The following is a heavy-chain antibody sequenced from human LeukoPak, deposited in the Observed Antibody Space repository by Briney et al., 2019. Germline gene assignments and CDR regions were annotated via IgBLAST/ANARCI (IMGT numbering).Heavy chain of an antibody. CDR2: INPNSGGT. D-gene: IGHD7-27*01. V-gene: IGHV1-2*06. CDR1: GYTFTGYY. Sequence: ASVKVSCKASGYTFTGYYMHWVRQAPGQGLEWMGRINPNSGGTNYAQKFQGRFTMTRDTSISTAYMELSSLRSDDTAVYYCARGPPNWGYDYWGPGTLVTVSS. CDR3: ARGPPNWGYDY. J-gene: IGHJ4*02.